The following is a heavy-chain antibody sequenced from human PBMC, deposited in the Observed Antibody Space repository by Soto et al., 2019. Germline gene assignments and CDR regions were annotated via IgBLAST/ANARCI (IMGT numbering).Heavy chain of an antibody. CDR3: ARSLGSAWSFLFDY. CDR2: TYYRSTWYN. Sequence: SQTLSLTCAISGDSVSSSTATWNLIRQSPSRGLEWLGRTYYRSTWYNDYADSVKGRITINADTSKNHFSLQLHSVAPEDTAVFYCARSLGSAWSFLFDYWGQGTLVTVSS. D-gene: IGHD6-19*01. V-gene: IGHV6-1*01. CDR1: GDSVSSSTAT. J-gene: IGHJ4*02.